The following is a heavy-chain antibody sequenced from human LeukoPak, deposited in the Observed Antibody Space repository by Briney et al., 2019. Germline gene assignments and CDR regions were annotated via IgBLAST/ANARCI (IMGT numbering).Heavy chain of an antibody. D-gene: IGHD3-16*01. V-gene: IGHV3-7*01. Sequence: GALRLSCVASGFTFSNYWMSWVRQAPGKGLEWVANIKQDGSEKYYVDSVKGRFTISRDNAKNTLYLHMNSLRGEDTAVYYCARFYGGSAFDIWGQGTMVTVSS. CDR1: GFTFSNYW. J-gene: IGHJ3*02. CDR2: IKQDGSEK. CDR3: ARFYGGSAFDI.